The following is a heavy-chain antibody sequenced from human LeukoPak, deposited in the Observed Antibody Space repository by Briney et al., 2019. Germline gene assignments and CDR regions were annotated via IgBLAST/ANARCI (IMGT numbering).Heavy chain of an antibody. V-gene: IGHV4-4*07. CDR3: ARESVPRGTRWFDP. J-gene: IGHJ5*02. Sequence: SETLSLTCTVSGGSISSYYWTWIRQPAGKGPEWIGRVSTSDTTIFNPSLESRVTMSIDTSKNQFSLKLSSVTAADTAVYHCARESVPRGTRWFDPWGQGTLVTVSS. D-gene: IGHD1-1*01. CDR1: GGSISSYY. CDR2: VSTSDTT.